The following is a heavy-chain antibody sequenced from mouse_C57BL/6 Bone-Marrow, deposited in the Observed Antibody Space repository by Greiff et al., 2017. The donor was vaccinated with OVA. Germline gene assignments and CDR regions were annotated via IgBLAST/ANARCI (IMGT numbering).Heavy chain of an antibody. D-gene: IGHD3-3*01. CDR1: GFTFSSYA. J-gene: IGHJ2*01. V-gene: IGHV5-4*01. Sequence: DVQLQESGGGLVKPGGSLKLSCAASGFTFSSYALSWVRQTPEKRLEWVATISDGGSYTYSPDNVKGRFTISRDNAKNNLYLQMSHLKSEDTAMYYCARGGWDYWGQGTTLTVSS. CDR2: ISDGGSYT. CDR3: ARGGWDY.